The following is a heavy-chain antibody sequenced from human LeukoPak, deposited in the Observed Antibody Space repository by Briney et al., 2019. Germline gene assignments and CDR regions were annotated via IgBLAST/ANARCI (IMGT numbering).Heavy chain of an antibody. CDR2: ISGSGGSS. CDR1: GFTFSNYA. D-gene: IGHD5-18*01. CDR3: AKTGQGYSYGRESEFDY. J-gene: IGHJ4*02. V-gene: IGHV3-23*01. Sequence: PGGSLRLSCAASGFTFSNYAMSWVRQAPGKGLEWVSGISGSGGSSYYADSVKGRFIISRDNSKNTLYLQMNSLRAEDTAVYYCAKTGQGYSYGRESEFDYWGQGTLVTVSS.